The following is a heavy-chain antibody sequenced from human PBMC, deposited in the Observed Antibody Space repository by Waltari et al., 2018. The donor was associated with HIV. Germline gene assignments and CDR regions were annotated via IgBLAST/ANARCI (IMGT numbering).Heavy chain of an antibody. CDR1: GGTLSWFA. D-gene: IGHD2-2*01. V-gene: IGHV1-69*01. Sequence: QVHLVQSGSEVKKPGSSVKVSCKASGGTLSWFAIGWVRQAPGQGLEWMGGIIPMFGTANYAQKFQGRVRITADESTSTAYMELSSLRSEDTAIYYCARDTCSNTSCPNPWCDPWGQGTLVTVSS. CDR2: IIPMFGTA. CDR3: ARDTCSNTSCPNPWCDP. J-gene: IGHJ5*02.